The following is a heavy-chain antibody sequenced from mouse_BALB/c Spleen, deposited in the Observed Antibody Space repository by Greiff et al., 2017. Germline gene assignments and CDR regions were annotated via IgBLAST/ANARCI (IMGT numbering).Heavy chain of an antibody. J-gene: IGHJ3*01. Sequence: EVHLVESGGGLVQPGGSRKLSCAASGFTFSSFGMHWVRQAPEKGLEWVAYISSGSSTIYYADTVKGRFTIARDNPKNTLFLQMTSLRSEDTALYYCARQEGGVFAYWGQGTLVTVSA. D-gene: IGHD3-3*01. CDR3: ARQEGGVFAY. V-gene: IGHV5-17*02. CDR2: ISSGSSTI. CDR1: GFTFSSFG.